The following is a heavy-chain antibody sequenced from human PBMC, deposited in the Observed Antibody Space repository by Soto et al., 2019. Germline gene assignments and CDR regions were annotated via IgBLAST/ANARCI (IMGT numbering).Heavy chain of an antibody. V-gene: IGHV4-39*01. CDR2: IYYSGST. D-gene: IGHD6-6*01. CDR1: GGSISSSSYY. J-gene: IGHJ5*02. Sequence: QSPTLSLTCTVSGGSISSSSYYWGWIRQPPGKGLEWIGSIYYSGSTYYNPSLKSRVTISVDTSKNQFSLKLSSVTAADTAVYYCARHEVEGYSSSSSGFDPWGQGTLVTVSS. CDR3: ARHEVEGYSSSSSGFDP.